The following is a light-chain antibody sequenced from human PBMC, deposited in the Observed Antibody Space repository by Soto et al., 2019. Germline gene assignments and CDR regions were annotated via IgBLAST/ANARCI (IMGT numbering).Light chain of an antibody. CDR1: QSVSTY. V-gene: IGKV1-39*01. Sequence: DIQMTQSPSSLSASVGDRVTITCRASQSVSTYLNWFQQKPGKAPKLLIYAASSLQSGVPSSFSGSGSVTDFTLTINNLQPKDSETYFCQQTYSTHWTFGQGTHVEI. CDR2: AAS. J-gene: IGKJ1*01. CDR3: QQTYSTHWT.